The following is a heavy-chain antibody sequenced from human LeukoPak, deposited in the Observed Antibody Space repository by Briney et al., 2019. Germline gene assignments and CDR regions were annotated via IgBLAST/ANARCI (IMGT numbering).Heavy chain of an antibody. CDR3: AKDTMVRGVIRFDY. J-gene: IGHJ4*02. CDR1: GFTFSSYE. V-gene: IGHV3-48*03. D-gene: IGHD3-10*01. Sequence: GGSLRLSCAASGFTFSSYEMNWVRQAPGKGLEWVSYIGGSGGTIYYGDSVKGRFTISRDNAKNSMYLQMNSLRAEDTAVYYCAKDTMVRGVIRFDYWGQGTLVTVSS. CDR2: IGGSGGTI.